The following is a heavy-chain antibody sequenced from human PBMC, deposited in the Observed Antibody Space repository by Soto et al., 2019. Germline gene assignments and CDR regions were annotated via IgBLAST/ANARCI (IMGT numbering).Heavy chain of an antibody. CDR1: GFTFSSSA. Sequence: GSLRLSCAASGFTFSSSALSWVRQAPGKGLEWVSAISDAGGLTYYADSVKGRFTISRDNSKNMLFLQMNSLRDEDSAVYFCAKGGSGQHFDSWGQGTLVTVSS. V-gene: IGHV3-23*01. CDR3: AKGGSGQHFDS. D-gene: IGHD6-19*01. CDR2: ISDAGGLT. J-gene: IGHJ4*02.